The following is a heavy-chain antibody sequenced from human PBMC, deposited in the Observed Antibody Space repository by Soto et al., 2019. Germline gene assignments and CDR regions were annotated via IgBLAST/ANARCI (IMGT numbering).Heavy chain of an antibody. CDR2: ISYDGSLE. CDR3: ARDAHSSSWNWLDP. D-gene: IGHD6-13*01. V-gene: IGHV3-30*04. CDR1: GFNFRSYA. Sequence: QVQLVESGGGVVQAGRSLRLSCAASGFNFRSYAIHWVRQAPGKGLEWVAVISYDGSLEYYADSVKGRFTISRDNSKNKLYLQMNSLRGEDTAVDYCARDAHSSSWNWLDPWGQGTLVTVSS. J-gene: IGHJ5*02.